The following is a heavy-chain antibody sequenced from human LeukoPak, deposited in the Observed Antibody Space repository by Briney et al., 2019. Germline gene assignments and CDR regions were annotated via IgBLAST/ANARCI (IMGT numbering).Heavy chain of an antibody. CDR1: GNTFTGYY. D-gene: IGHD6-13*01. V-gene: IGHV1-2*02. CDR3: AREGIAAAGIQH. Sequence: ASVKVSCKASGNTFTGYYMHWVRQAPGQGLEWMGWINPNSGGTNYAQKFQGRVTMTRDTSISTAYMELSRLRSDDTAVYYCAREGIAAAGIQHWGQGTLVTVSS. J-gene: IGHJ1*01. CDR2: INPNSGGT.